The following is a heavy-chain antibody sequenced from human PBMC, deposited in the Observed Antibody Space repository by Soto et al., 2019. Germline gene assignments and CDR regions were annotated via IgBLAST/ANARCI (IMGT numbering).Heavy chain of an antibody. CDR2: TYYRSKWYN. CDR1: GDSVSSNSAA. D-gene: IGHD6-6*01. Sequence: SQTLSLTCAISGDSVSSNSAAWNWIRQSPSRGLEWLGRTYYRSKWYNDYAVSVKSRITINPDTSKNQFSLQLNSVTPEDTAVYYCAREAGSIKAARHNWFDPWGQGTLVTVSS. J-gene: IGHJ5*02. CDR3: AREAGSIKAARHNWFDP. V-gene: IGHV6-1*01.